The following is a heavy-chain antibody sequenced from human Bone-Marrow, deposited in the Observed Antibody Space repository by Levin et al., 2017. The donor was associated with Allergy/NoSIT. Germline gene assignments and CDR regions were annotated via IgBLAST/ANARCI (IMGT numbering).Heavy chain of an antibody. CDR1: EFTFSTSW. CDR3: VRGPGGKGFDY. D-gene: IGHD4-23*01. J-gene: IGHJ4*02. Sequence: GASVKVSCAASEFTFSTSWMTWVRQAAGKGLEWVATINQDGSETYYADSVKGRATISRDNSKNTLSLQLNSLRVEDTAIYYCVRGPGGKGFDYWGQGTLVTVSS. V-gene: IGHV3-7*01. CDR2: INQDGSET.